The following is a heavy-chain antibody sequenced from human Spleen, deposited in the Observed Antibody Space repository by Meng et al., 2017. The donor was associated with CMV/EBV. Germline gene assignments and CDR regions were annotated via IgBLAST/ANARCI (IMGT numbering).Heavy chain of an antibody. CDR2: IYSGGST. CDR3: ARGGSSGYGYDY. V-gene: IGHV3-66*02. Sequence: GESLKISCAASGFTFSDYYMSWIRQAPGKGLEWVSVIYSGGSTYYADSVKGRFTISRDNSKNTLYLQMNSLRAEDTAVYYCARGGSSGYGYDYWGQGTLVTVSS. D-gene: IGHD3-22*01. J-gene: IGHJ4*02. CDR1: GFTFSDYY.